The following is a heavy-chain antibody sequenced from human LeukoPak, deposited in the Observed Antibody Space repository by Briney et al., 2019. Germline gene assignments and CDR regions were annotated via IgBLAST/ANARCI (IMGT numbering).Heavy chain of an antibody. CDR3: ARGIVGARPFDY. J-gene: IGHJ4*02. CDR1: GGSFSGYY. V-gene: IGHV4-34*01. D-gene: IGHD1-26*01. CDR2: INHSGST. Sequence: LEPSETLSLTCAVYGGSFSGYYWSWIRQPPGKGLEWIGEINHSGSTNYNPSLKSRVTISVDTSKNQFSLKLSSVTAADTAVYYCARGIVGARPFDYWGQGTLVTVSS.